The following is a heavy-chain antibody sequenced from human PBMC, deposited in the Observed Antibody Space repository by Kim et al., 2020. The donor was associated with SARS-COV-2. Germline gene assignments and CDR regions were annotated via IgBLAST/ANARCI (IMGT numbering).Heavy chain of an antibody. V-gene: IGHV1-18*01. D-gene: IGHD4-4*01. J-gene: IGHJ3*02. CDR3: ARGLRKGVTHGADAFDI. CDR2: ISAYNGNT. CDR1: GYTFTSYG. Sequence: ASVKVSCKASGYTFTSYGISWVRQAPGQGLEWMGWISAYNGNTNYAQKLQGRVTMTTDTSTSTAYMELRSLRSDDTAVYYCARGLRKGVTHGADAFDIWGQGTMVTVSS.